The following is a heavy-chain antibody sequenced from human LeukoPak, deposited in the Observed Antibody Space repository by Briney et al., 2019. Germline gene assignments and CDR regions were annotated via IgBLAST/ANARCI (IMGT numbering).Heavy chain of an antibody. D-gene: IGHD3-22*01. J-gene: IGHJ3*02. CDR1: GGSISSGGYS. Sequence: SETLSLTCAVSGGSISSGGYSWGWIRQPPGKGLEFIGYIYHTGSTNHNPSLKSRVAISVDRSKNQFSLKLTSVTAADAAVYYCARGSVYDSSTFDIWGQGTMVTVSS. CDR2: IYHTGST. CDR3: ARGSVYDSSTFDI. V-gene: IGHV4-30-2*01.